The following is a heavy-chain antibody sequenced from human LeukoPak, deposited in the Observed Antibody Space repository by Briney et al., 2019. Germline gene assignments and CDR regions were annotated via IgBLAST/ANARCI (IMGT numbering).Heavy chain of an antibody. Sequence: PGRSLRLSCAASGFTFDDYAMHWVRQAPGKGLEWVSGISWNSASIGYADSVKGRFTISRDNAKNSLYLQMNSLRAEDTALYYCAKLGPLGGVREDLVVVPAAHSHYYYYMDVWGKGTTVTVSS. CDR3: AKLGPLGGVREDLVVVPAAHSHYYYYMDV. D-gene: IGHD2-2*01. J-gene: IGHJ6*03. V-gene: IGHV3-9*01. CDR2: ISWNSASI. CDR1: GFTFDDYA.